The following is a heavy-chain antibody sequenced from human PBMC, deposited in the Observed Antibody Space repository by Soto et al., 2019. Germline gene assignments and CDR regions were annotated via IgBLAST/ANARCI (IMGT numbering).Heavy chain of an antibody. J-gene: IGHJ1*01. CDR3: ASGYRRVVAEYFQH. CDR2: IRDKTYGGTT. Sequence: SLSWSVSGINFEDFALNWLRQAPGKGLEWVGFIRDKTYGGTTEYAAAVKGRFTISRDDSRDIAYLQMNSLKAEDTPVYYCASGYRRVVAEYFQHWGQGSLVTVSS. D-gene: IGHD3-16*02. V-gene: IGHV3-49*03. CDR1: GINFEDFA.